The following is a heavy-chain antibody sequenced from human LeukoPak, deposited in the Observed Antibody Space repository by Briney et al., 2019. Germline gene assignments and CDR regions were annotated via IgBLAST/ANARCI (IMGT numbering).Heavy chain of an antibody. V-gene: IGHV3-15*01. CDR2: IKSKTDGGTT. CDR1: GFTFTNAW. CDR3: TTEVTMIVVVITTRGYFDY. Sequence: PGGSLRLSCAASGFTFTNAWMSWVRQAPGKGLECVGRIKSKTDGGTTDYAAPVKGRFTISRDDSKNTLYLQMNSLKTEDTAVYYCTTEVTMIVVVITTRGYFDYWGQGTLVTVSS. D-gene: IGHD3-22*01. J-gene: IGHJ4*02.